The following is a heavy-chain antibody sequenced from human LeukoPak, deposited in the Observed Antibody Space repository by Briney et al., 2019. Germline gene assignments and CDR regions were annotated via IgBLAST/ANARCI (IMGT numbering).Heavy chain of an antibody. Sequence: GGSLRLSCAASGFIFSDYYMSWIRQAPGKGLEWVSYISSSGSTIYYADSVKGRFTISRDNAKNSLYLQMKSLRAEDTAVYYCTREDAQLLWFGEVGYWGQGTLVTVSS. CDR1: GFIFSDYY. CDR3: TREDAQLLWFGEVGY. V-gene: IGHV3-11*01. J-gene: IGHJ4*02. CDR2: ISSSGSTI. D-gene: IGHD3-10*01.